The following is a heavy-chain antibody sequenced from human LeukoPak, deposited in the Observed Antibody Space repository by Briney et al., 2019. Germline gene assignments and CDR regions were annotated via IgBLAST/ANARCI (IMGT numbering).Heavy chain of an antibody. D-gene: IGHD6-19*01. CDR3: VGSSSGWYDAFDI. J-gene: IGHJ3*02. V-gene: IGHV3-30*04. CDR2: ISYDGSNK. CDR1: GFTFSSYE. Sequence: PXGSLRLSCAASGFTFSSYEMNWVRQAPGKGLEWVAVISYDGSNKYYADSVKGRFTISRDNSKNTLYLQMNSLRAEDTAVYYCVGSSSGWYDAFDIWGQGTMVTVSS.